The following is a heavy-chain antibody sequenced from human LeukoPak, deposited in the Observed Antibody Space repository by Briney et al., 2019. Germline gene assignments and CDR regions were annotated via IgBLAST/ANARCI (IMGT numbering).Heavy chain of an antibody. CDR3: AKENDFVY. D-gene: IGHD3-3*01. CDR2: MSSDGSNK. J-gene: IGHJ4*02. CDR1: GLSFNSCG. V-gene: IGHV3-30*18. Sequence: PGGSLRLSCAASGLSFNSCGMHWVRRAPGKGLEWVAVMSSDGSNKYYADSVKGRFTISRDNSKNTLSLQMNSLRTEDTAVFYCAKENDFVYWGQGTLVTVSS.